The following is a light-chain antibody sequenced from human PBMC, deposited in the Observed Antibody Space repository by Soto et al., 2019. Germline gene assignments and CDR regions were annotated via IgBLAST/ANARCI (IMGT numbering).Light chain of an antibody. J-gene: IGLJ2*01. CDR2: HDT. CDR3: GAWDDSLNGPV. Sequence: QFVLTQPPSASGTPGQRVIISCSGSGSNIGSNTVNWYQQLPGAAPKVLIHHDTQRPSGVPDRFSGSKSGISASLAISGLQSEDEADYYCGAWDDSLNGPVFGGGTKVTVL. V-gene: IGLV1-44*01. CDR1: GSNIGSNT.